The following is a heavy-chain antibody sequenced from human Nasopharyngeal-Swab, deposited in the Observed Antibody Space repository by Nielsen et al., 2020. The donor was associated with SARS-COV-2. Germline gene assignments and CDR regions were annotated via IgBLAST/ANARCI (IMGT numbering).Heavy chain of an antibody. D-gene: IGHD6-19*01. V-gene: IGHV3-13*05. CDR2: IGTAGDP. J-gene: IGHJ3*02. Sequence: GESLKISCAASGFTFSSYDMHRVRQATGKGLEWVSAIGTAGDPYYPGSVKGRFTISRENAKNSLYLQMNSLRAGDTAVYYCARARSVAGTGDDAFDIWGQGTMVTVSS. CDR3: ARARSVAGTGDDAFDI. CDR1: GFTFSSYD.